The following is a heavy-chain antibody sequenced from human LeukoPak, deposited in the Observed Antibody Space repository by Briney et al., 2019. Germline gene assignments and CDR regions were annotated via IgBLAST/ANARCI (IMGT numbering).Heavy chain of an antibody. CDR1: GYTFTSYY. CDR2: INPSGGST. V-gene: IGHV1-46*01. J-gene: IGHJ5*02. Sequence: VASVKVSCKASGYTFTSYYMHWVRQAPGQGLEWMGIINPSGGSTSYAQKFQGRVTMTRDTSTSTVYMELSSLRSEDTAVYYCARGITMIRGRNWFDPWGQGTLVTVSS. CDR3: ARGITMIRGRNWFDP. D-gene: IGHD3-10*01.